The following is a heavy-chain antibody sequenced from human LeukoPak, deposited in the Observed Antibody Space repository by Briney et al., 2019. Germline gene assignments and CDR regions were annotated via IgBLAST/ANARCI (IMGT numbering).Heavy chain of an antibody. CDR2: INHSGST. J-gene: IGHJ5*01. CDR3: ARGLRGYSYGYRRFDP. Sequence: SETLSLTCAVYGGSFSGYYWSWIRQPPGKGLEWIGEINHSGSTNYNPSLKSRVTISVDTSKNQFSLKLSSVTAADTAVYYCARGLRGYSYGYRRFDPWGQGTLVTVSS. V-gene: IGHV4-34*01. CDR1: GGSFSGYY. D-gene: IGHD5-18*01.